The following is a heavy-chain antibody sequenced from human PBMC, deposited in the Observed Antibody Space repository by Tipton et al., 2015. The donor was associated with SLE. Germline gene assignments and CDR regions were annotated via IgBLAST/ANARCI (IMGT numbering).Heavy chain of an antibody. D-gene: IGHD6-13*01. J-gene: IGHJ4*02. CDR1: GFSFSHAW. CDR3: TRGSNRWDSSDFDN. Sequence: SLRLSCAASGFSFSHAWMNWVRQAPGKGLEWVGRVWSKGDGGRTEYASPVRGRFSISRDDSKDTLYLQMNSLKIEDTAVYYCTRGSNRWDSSDFDNWGPGTLVTVSS. CDR2: VWSKGDGGRT. V-gene: IGHV3-15*07.